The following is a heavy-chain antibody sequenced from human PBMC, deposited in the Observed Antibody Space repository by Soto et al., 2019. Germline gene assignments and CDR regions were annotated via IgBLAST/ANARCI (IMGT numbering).Heavy chain of an antibody. J-gene: IGHJ3*02. Sequence: SVKVSCKASGGTFSSYAISWVRQAPGQGLEWMGGIIPIFGTANYAQKFQGRVTITADESTSTAYMELSSLRSEDTAVYYCARGGVLRPPGAFDIWGQGTMVTVSS. V-gene: IGHV1-69*13. D-gene: IGHD3-3*01. CDR1: GGTFSSYA. CDR3: ARGGVLRPPGAFDI. CDR2: IIPIFGTA.